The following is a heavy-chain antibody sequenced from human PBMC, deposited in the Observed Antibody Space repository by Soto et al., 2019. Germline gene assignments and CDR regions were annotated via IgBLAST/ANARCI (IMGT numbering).Heavy chain of an antibody. J-gene: IGHJ4*02. CDR1: GYTFTSYA. D-gene: IGHD3-16*02. CDR3: ARALITFGGVIVRWWFDY. V-gene: IGHV1-3*01. Sequence: GASVKVSCKASGYTFTSYAMHWVRQAPGQRLEWMGWINAGNGNTKYSQKFQGRVTITRDTSASTAYMELSSLRSEDTAVYYCARALITFGGVIVRWWFDYWGQGTLVTVSS. CDR2: INAGNGNT.